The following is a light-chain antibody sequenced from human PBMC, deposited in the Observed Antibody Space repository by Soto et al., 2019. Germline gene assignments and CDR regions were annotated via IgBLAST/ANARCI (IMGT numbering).Light chain of an antibody. CDR2: GAS. J-gene: IGKJ2*01. CDR3: QQYGSSPPMYT. Sequence: EIVLTQSPGTLSLSPGERATLSCRASQSVSSSSLAWYQQKPGQAPRLLIYGASSRATGIPDRFSGSGSGTDFTLTISRLEPEEFAVYYCQQYGSSPPMYTFGQGTKLEI. V-gene: IGKV3-20*01. CDR1: QSVSSSS.